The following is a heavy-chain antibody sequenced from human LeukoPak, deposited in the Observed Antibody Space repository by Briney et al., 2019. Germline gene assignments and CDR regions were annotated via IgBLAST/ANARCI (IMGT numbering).Heavy chain of an antibody. CDR3: ARVRFLEWYFDY. J-gene: IGHJ4*02. D-gene: IGHD3-3*01. CDR2: IYYSGST. Sequence: SETLSLTCAVSGGSISSSNWWSWVRQPPGKGLEWIGEIYYSGSTNYNPSLKSRVTISVDKSKNQFSLKLSSVTAADTAVYYCARVRFLEWYFDYWGQGTLVTVSS. V-gene: IGHV4-4*02. CDR1: GGSISSSNW.